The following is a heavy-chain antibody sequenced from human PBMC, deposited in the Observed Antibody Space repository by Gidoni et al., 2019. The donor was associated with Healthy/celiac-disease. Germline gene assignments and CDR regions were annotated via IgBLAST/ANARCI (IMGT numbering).Heavy chain of an antibody. CDR2: ISGSGGST. J-gene: IGHJ2*01. D-gene: IGHD2-15*01. CDR1: GFTFSSYA. Sequence: EVQLLESGGGLVQPGGSLRLSCAASGFTFSSYAMRWVRQAPGKGLEWVSAISGSGGSTYYADSVKGRFTISRDNSKNTLYLQMNSLRAEDTAVYYCAKAHLYCSGGSCYSHWYFDLWGRGTLVTVSS. CDR3: AKAHLYCSGGSCYSHWYFDL. V-gene: IGHV3-23*01.